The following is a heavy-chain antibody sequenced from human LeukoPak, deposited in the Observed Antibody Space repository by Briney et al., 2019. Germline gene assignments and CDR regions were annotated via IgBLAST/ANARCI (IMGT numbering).Heavy chain of an antibody. D-gene: IGHD1-1*01. CDR3: AGQQLERGEDH. Sequence: SETLSLTCTISGGSINDYYWSWIRQPAGKGLEWIGYVLYSGTTNYNPSLKSRVSISLDTSKNQFSLMVNSVTAAGTAVYFCAGQQLERGEDHWGQGTLVIVSS. V-gene: IGHV4-59*08. CDR1: GGSINDYY. J-gene: IGHJ4*02. CDR2: VLYSGTT.